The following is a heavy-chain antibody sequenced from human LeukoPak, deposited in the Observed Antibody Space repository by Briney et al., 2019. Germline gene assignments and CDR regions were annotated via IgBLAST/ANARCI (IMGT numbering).Heavy chain of an antibody. CDR2: IYYSGST. CDR3: ARHGHYHDTSGYYSIPDF. D-gene: IGHD3-22*01. Sequence: SETLSLTCTVSGGSISSYYWSWIRRPPGKGLEWIGYIYYSGSTNYNPSLKSRVTISVDTSKNQISLKLSSVTAADTAVYYCARHGHYHDTSGYYSIPDFWGQGALVTVSS. J-gene: IGHJ4*02. V-gene: IGHV4-59*08. CDR1: GGSISSYY.